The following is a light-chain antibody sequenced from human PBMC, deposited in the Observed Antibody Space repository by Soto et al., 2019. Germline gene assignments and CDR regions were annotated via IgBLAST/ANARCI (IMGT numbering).Light chain of an antibody. Sequence: EVVLTQSPGTLSLSPGERATLSCRASLRINNNFLAWYQQKPGQAPSLLIYGASSRATGIPDRFTGSGSGTDFTLTISRLEPEDFAVYYCQQYGISPGFTFGPGTKVDIK. CDR1: LRINNNF. CDR3: QQYGISPGFT. J-gene: IGKJ3*01. CDR2: GAS. V-gene: IGKV3-20*01.